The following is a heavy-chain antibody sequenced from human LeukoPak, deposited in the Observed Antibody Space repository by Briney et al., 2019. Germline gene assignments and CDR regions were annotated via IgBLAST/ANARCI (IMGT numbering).Heavy chain of an antibody. CDR3: ARYSISFAWSDP. Sequence: GGSLRLSCAASGFTFSTYWMTWIRQAPGKGLEWVATINQDGSDKYYVDSVKGRFTISRDNAENSLYLQMNSLRAEDTAVYYCARYSISFAWSDPWGQGTLVTVSS. CDR2: INQDGSDK. V-gene: IGHV3-7*01. D-gene: IGHD6-6*01. J-gene: IGHJ5*02. CDR1: GFTFSTYW.